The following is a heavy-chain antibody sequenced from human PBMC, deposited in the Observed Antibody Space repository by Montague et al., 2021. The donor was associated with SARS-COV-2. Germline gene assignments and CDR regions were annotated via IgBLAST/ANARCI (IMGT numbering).Heavy chain of an antibody. Sequence: SETLSLTCAVYGGSFSNYYWSWIRQPPGKGLEWIGEINHSGSTNYNPSLKSRVTISVDTSKNQFSLKLSSVTAADTAVYYCARGGTATTFFAPKRTRRYNWFDPWGQRTLVTVSS. CDR1: GGSFSNYY. V-gene: IGHV4-34*01. J-gene: IGHJ5*02. CDR3: ARGGTATTFFAPKRTRRYNWFDP. D-gene: IGHD3-3*01. CDR2: INHSGST.